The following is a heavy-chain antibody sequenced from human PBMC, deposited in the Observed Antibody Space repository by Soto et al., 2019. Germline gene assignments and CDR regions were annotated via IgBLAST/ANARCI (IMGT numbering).Heavy chain of an antibody. CDR3: ARDRRAAAGQFDY. J-gene: IGHJ4*02. Sequence: SETLSLTCTVSGGSVSIGSYYWSCMRQPPGKGLEWIGYIYYSGSTNYNPSVKSRVTISVDTSKNQFSLKLSSVTAADTAVYYCARDRRAAAGQFDYWGQGTLVTVSS. CDR1: GGSVSIGSYY. V-gene: IGHV4-61*01. CDR2: IYYSGST. D-gene: IGHD6-13*01.